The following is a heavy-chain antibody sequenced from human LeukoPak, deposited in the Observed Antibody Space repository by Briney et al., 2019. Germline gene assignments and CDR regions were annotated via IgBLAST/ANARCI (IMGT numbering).Heavy chain of an antibody. CDR3: ATYSSSNGREFQY. V-gene: IGHV3-7*01. J-gene: IGHJ1*01. CDR1: GFTFSNYW. Sequence: PGGSLRLSCEGSGFTFSNYWMSWVRQAPGKGLEWVANIQQHGSETYYGDSVKSRFTISRDNAKNSLYLQMNSLRAEDTAVYYCATYSSSNGREFQYWGQGTLVTVSS. D-gene: IGHD2-2*01. CDR2: IQQHGSET.